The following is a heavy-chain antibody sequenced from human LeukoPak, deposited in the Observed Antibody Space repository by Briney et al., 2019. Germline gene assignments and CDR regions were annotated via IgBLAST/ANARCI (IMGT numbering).Heavy chain of an antibody. CDR2: INPNSGGT. V-gene: IGHV1-2*02. CDR3: ARGEYDSSGYLFDY. D-gene: IGHD3-22*01. CDR1: GYTFTGYY. J-gene: IGHJ4*02. Sequence: ASVKVSCKASGYTFTGYYMHWVRQAPGQGLEWMGWINPNSGGTNYAQKFQGRVTMTRDTSISTAYMELSRLRSDDTAVYYCARGEYDSSGYLFDYWGQGTLVTVSS.